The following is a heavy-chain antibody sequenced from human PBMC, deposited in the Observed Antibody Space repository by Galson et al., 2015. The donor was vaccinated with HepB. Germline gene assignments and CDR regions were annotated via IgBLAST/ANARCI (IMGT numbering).Heavy chain of an antibody. V-gene: IGHV3-11*01. CDR2: ISSSADST. CDR1: GFTFSNYA. J-gene: IGHJ6*01. CDR3: ARAAVGTYSYYYVTDV. Sequence: SLRLSCAATGFTFSNYAMSWVRQAPGKGLEGVSHISSSADSTYYADSVKGRFTISRDNGKNAVYLQMNSLRVEDTAVYYCARAAVGTYSYYYVTDVWGQGTTVTVSS. D-gene: IGHD6-13*01.